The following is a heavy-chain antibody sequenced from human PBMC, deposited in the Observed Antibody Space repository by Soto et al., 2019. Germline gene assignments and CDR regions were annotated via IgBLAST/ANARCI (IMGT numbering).Heavy chain of an antibody. V-gene: IGHV3-23*01. Sequence: GGSLRLSCAASGFTFSSYAMSWVRQAPGKGLEWGSAISGSGGSTYYADSVKGRFTISRDNSKNKLYLQMNSLRAEDTAVYYCAKEASYDSSGYDAFDIWGQGTMVTVSS. CDR3: AKEASYDSSGYDAFDI. CDR2: ISGSGGST. D-gene: IGHD3-22*01. J-gene: IGHJ3*02. CDR1: GFTFSSYA.